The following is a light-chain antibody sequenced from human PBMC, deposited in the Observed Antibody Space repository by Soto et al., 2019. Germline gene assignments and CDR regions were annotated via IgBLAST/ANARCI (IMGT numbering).Light chain of an antibody. J-gene: IGKJ4*01. CDR3: QHYSKWPLT. CDR2: GAS. V-gene: IGKV3-15*01. CDR1: QSVSSN. Sequence: EIVMTQSPATLSMSPGERATLSCRASQSVSSNLAWDQRKPGQAPRLLIYGASNRATGIPARFSGSGSGTEFTLTISSLQSEDFAVYYCQHYSKWPLTFGGGTKVEIK.